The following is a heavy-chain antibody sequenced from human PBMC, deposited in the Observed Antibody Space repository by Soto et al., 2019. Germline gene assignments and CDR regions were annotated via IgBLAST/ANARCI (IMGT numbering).Heavy chain of an antibody. Sequence: EVQLLESGGGLVQPGGSLRLSCAASGFTFSSYAMSWVRQAPGKGREWVSAISGSGGSTYYADSVKGRFTISRDNSKNTLYLQMNSLRAEDTAVYYCAKRGNGSGSFYFYYYYYMDVWGKGTTVTVSS. CDR2: ISGSGGST. D-gene: IGHD3-10*01. CDR1: GFTFSSYA. CDR3: AKRGNGSGSFYFYYYYYMDV. J-gene: IGHJ6*03. V-gene: IGHV3-23*01.